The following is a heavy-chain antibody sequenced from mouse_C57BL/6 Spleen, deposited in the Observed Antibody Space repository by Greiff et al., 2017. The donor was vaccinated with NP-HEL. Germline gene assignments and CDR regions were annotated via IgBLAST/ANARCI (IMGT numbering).Heavy chain of an antibody. CDR2: IYPGSGNT. D-gene: IGHD4-1*02. Sequence: QVQLKQSGAELVRPGASVKLSCKASGYTFTDYYINWVKQRPGQGLEWIARIYPGSGNTYYNEKFKGKATLTAEKSSSTAYMQLSSLTSEDSAVYFCARGRQLGSDYWGQGTTLTVSS. CDR1: GYTFTDYY. J-gene: IGHJ2*01. V-gene: IGHV1-76*01. CDR3: ARGRQLGSDY.